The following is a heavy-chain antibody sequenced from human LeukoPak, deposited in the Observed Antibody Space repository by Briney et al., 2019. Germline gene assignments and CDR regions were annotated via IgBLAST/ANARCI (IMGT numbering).Heavy chain of an antibody. CDR1: GFTFSRNW. Sequence: PGGSLRLSCAASGFTFSRNWMTWVRQAPGKGLEWVAHINQDGSEEHYVDSVKARFTISRDNAKNSLYLQMNSLRAEDTAVYYCVRDGGVSGYDLLDYWGQGTLVTVSS. CDR3: VRDGGVSGYDLLDY. CDR2: INQDGSEE. V-gene: IGHV3-7*01. J-gene: IGHJ4*02. D-gene: IGHD5-12*01.